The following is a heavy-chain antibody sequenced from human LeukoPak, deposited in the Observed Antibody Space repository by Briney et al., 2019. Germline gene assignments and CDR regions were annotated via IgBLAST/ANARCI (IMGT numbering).Heavy chain of an antibody. J-gene: IGHJ4*02. D-gene: IGHD6-13*01. V-gene: IGHV3-30*04. CDR2: ISYDGSNK. Sequence: GGSLRLSCAASGFTFSSYAMHWVRQAPGKGLEWVAVISYDGSNKYYADSVKGRFTISRDNSKNTLYLQMNSLRAEDTAVYYCARDQVAAAATHNFDYWGQGTLVTVSS. CDR1: GFTFSSYA. CDR3: ARDQVAAAATHNFDY.